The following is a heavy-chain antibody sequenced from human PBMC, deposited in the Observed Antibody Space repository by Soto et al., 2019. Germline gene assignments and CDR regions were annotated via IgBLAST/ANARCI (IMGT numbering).Heavy chain of an antibody. D-gene: IGHD2-2*02. J-gene: IGHJ6*02. CDR2: ISAYNGNT. CDR3: ARDLSKSPVPAAITYYSYGMDV. CDR1: GYTFTSYG. V-gene: IGHV1-18*01. Sequence: ASVKVSCKASGYTFTSYGISWVRQAPGQGLEWMGWISAYNGNTNYAQKLQGRVTMTTDTSTSTAYMELRSLRSDDTAVYYCARDLSKSPVPAAITYYSYGMDVWGQGTTVTVSS.